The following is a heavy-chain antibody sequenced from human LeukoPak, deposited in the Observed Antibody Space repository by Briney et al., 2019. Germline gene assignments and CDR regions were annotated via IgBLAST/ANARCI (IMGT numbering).Heavy chain of an antibody. CDR2: IYYSGST. D-gene: IGHD5-18*01. CDR1: GGSISSGDYY. Sequence: SQTLSLACTVSGGSISSGDYYWSWIRQPPGKGLEWIGYIYYSGSTNYNPSLKSRVTISVDTSKNQFSLKLSSVTAADTAVYYCARVGGYSYGPQYYYYYYYYMDVWGKGTTVTVSS. CDR3: ARVGGYSYGPQYYYYYYYYMDV. V-gene: IGHV4-61*08. J-gene: IGHJ6*03.